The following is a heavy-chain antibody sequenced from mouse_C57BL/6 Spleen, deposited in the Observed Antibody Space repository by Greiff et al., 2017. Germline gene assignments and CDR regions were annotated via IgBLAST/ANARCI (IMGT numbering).Heavy chain of an antibody. J-gene: IGHJ4*01. D-gene: IGHD3-2*02. V-gene: IGHV1-22*01. Sequence: EVQLQQSGPELVKPGASVKMSCKASGYTFTDYNMHWVKQSHGKSLEWIGYINPNNGGTSSTQKFKGKATLTVNQSSSTAYMELRSLTSEDSAVYYCARYHSSGPHYYAMDYWGQGTSVTVSS. CDR1: GYTFTDYN. CDR3: ARYHSSGPHYYAMDY. CDR2: INPNNGGT.